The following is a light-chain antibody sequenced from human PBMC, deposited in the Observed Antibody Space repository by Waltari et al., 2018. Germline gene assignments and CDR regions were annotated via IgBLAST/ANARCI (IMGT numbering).Light chain of an antibody. J-gene: IGKJ4*01. CDR2: KAS. CDR3: QEYDSLPVT. Sequence: DIQMTQSPSSLSASVGDRVTITCRASQSVKNNLAWYQQVPGKAPKVLIHKASRLESGAPSMFSGSGYGTEFTLTISSLQPDDFATYYCQEYDSLPVTFGGGTKVEI. V-gene: IGKV1-5*03. CDR1: QSVKNN.